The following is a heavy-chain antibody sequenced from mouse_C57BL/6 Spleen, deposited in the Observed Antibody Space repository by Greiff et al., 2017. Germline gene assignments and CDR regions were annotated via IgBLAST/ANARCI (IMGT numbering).Heavy chain of an antibody. D-gene: IGHD6-5*01. Sequence: QVQLQQPGAELVKPGASVKLSCKASGYTFSSYWLQWVKQRPGQGLGRIGEIDPSDSYTNCNQKFKGKATLTVHTSSSTAYMQLSSLTSEDSAVYYGARGGAYAYWGLGTTLAVSS. V-gene: IGHV1-50*01. CDR3: ARGGAYAY. CDR2: IDPSDSYT. CDR1: GYTFSSYW. J-gene: IGHJ2*01.